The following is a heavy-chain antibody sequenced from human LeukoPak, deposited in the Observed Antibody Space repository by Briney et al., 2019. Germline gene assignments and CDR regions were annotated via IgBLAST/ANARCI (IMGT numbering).Heavy chain of an antibody. J-gene: IGHJ6*02. CDR2: IIPIFGTA. D-gene: IGHD6-6*01. CDR3: ARRQLVAPNYYYYGMDV. CDR1: GGTFSSYA. V-gene: IGHV1-69*01. Sequence: GASVKVSCKASGGTFSSYAISWVRQAPGQGLEWMEGIIPIFGTANYAQKFQGRVTITADESTSTAYMELSSLRSEDTAVYYCARRQLVAPNYYYYGMDVWGQGTTVTVSS.